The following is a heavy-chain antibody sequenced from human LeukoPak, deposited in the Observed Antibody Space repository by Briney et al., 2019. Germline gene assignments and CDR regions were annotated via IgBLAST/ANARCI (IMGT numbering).Heavy chain of an antibody. J-gene: IGHJ4*02. V-gene: IGHV3-30-3*01. CDR3: ARGVAAAGSATFHN. CDR2: ISYDGSNK. Sequence: PGGSLRLSCAASGFTFSSYAMHWVRQAPGKGLEWVAVISYDGSNKYYADSVKGRFTISRDNSKNTLYLQMNSLRAEDTAVYYCARGVAAAGSATFHNWGQGTLVTVSS. CDR1: GFTFSSYA. D-gene: IGHD6-13*01.